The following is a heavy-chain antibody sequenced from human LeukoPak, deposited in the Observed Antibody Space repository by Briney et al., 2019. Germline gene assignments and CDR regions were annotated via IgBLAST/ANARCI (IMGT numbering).Heavy chain of an antibody. D-gene: IGHD2-8*01. CDR1: GGTFSSYA. CDR3: ARDDPNECTNGVCYSRFDY. J-gene: IGHJ4*02. Sequence: ASVTVSCKASGGTFSSYAISWVRQAPGQGLEWMGRIIPIFGTANYAQKFQGRVTITTDESTSTAHMELSSLRSEDTAVYYCARDDPNECTNGVCYSRFDYWGKGTLVTVSS. CDR2: IIPIFGTA. V-gene: IGHV1-69*05.